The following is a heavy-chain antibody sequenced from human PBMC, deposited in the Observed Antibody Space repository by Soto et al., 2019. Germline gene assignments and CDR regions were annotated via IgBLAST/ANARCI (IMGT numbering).Heavy chain of an antibody. V-gene: IGHV4-30-2*01. Sequence: SETLSLTCAVSGGSISSGGYSWSWIRQPPGKGLEWIGYMYHSGSTYYNPSLKSRVTISIDRSKNQFSLKLSSVTAADTAVYYCPRVPDFWGQGILVTVSS. CDR3: PRVPDF. J-gene: IGHJ4*02. CDR2: MYHSGST. CDR1: GGSISSGGYS.